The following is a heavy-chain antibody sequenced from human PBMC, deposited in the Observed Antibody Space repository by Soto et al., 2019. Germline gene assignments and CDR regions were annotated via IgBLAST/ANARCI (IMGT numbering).Heavy chain of an antibody. J-gene: IGHJ4*02. V-gene: IGHV4-31*03. CDR2: IYYHGST. CDR3: AREWRDYYFDY. CDR1: GGSISSGGYY. Sequence: QVQLQESGPGLVKPSQTLSLTCTVSGGSISSGGYYWSWIGQHPGKGLEWIGNIYYHGSTYYKPSLKSRVTITVDTSKNLCTLELSSVTAADTAVYYCAREWRDYYFDYWGQGTLVTVSS.